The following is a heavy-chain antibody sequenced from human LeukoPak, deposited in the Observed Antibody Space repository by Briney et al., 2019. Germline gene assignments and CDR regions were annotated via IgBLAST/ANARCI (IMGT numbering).Heavy chain of an antibody. Sequence: GGSLRLSCAASGFTFSSYSMNWVRQAPGKGLEWVSYISSSSTIYYADSVKGRFTISRDNAKNSLYLQMNSLRAEDTAVYYCARETAAAKTWSRNWYFDLWGRGTLVTVSS. CDR2: ISSSSTI. CDR3: ARETAAAKTWSRNWYFDL. J-gene: IGHJ2*01. D-gene: IGHD6-13*01. V-gene: IGHV3-48*01. CDR1: GFTFSSYS.